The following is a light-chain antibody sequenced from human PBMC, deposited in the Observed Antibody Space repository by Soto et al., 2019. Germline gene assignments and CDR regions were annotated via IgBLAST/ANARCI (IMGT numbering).Light chain of an antibody. CDR3: SSYTSSSTLNYV. CDR2: EVS. J-gene: IGLJ1*01. V-gene: IGLV2-8*01. CDR1: SSDVGGYNF. Sequence: QSALTQPPSASGSPGQSVAISCTGTSSDVGGYNFVSWYQQHPGKAPKVLIYEVSKRASGVPDRFSGSKSGNTASLTVSGLQAEDEADYYCSSYTSSSTLNYVFGTGTKVTVL.